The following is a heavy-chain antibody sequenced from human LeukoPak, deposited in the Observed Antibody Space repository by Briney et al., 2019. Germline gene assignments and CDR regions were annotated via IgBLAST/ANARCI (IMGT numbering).Heavy chain of an antibody. J-gene: IGHJ4*02. V-gene: IGHV4-61*01. CDR3: ARLGPAAGTSFDY. D-gene: IGHD6-13*01. Sequence: PSETLCLTCTVSGGSISRGSDYWSWIRQPPGKGLEWIGYISYSGSTNYNPSLKSRVTISVDTSKNQFSLKLSSVTAADTAVYYCARLGPAAGTSFDYWGQGTLVTVSS. CDR1: GGSISRGSDY. CDR2: ISYSGST.